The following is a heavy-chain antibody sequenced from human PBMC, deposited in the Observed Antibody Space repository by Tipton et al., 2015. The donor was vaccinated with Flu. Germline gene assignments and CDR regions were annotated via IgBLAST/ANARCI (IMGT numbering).Heavy chain of an antibody. CDR1: GGSISSYY. V-gene: IGHV4-59*01. Sequence: GLVKPSETLSLTCTVSGGSISSYYWSWIRQPPGKGLEWIGYIYYSGSTNYNPSLKSRVTISVDTSKNQFSLKLSSVTAADTAVYYCARGEYPRNYHYYYGMDVWGQGTTVTVSS. J-gene: IGHJ6*02. CDR3: ARGEYPRNYHYYYGMDV. D-gene: IGHD2-2*01. CDR2: IYYSGST.